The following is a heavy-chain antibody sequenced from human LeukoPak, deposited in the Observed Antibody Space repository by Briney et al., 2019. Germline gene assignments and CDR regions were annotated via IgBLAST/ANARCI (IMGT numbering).Heavy chain of an antibody. D-gene: IGHD4-11*01. CDR1: GGSISSGGYY. J-gene: IGHJ4*02. CDR2: IYHSGST. CDR3: ARAWDTVTTGIDY. Sequence: PSQTLSLTCTVSGGSISSGGYYWSWIRQPPGKGLEWIGYIYHSGSTYYNPSLKSRVTISVDRSKNQFSLKLSSVTAADTAVYYCARAWDTVTTGIDYWGQGTLVTVSS. V-gene: IGHV4-30-2*01.